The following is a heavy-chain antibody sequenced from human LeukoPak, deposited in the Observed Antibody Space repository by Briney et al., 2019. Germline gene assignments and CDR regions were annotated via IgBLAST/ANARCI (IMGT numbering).Heavy chain of an antibody. CDR3: ATATPPYYYYGMDV. V-gene: IGHV3-7*03. Sequence: GGSLRLSCAASGFTFSSYTMSWVRQAPGKGLEWVANIKQDGSEKYYVDSVKGRFTISRDNAKNSLYLQMNSLRAEDTAVYYCATATPPYYYYGMDVWGQGTTVTVSS. D-gene: IGHD2-15*01. CDR1: GFTFSSYT. CDR2: IKQDGSEK. J-gene: IGHJ6*02.